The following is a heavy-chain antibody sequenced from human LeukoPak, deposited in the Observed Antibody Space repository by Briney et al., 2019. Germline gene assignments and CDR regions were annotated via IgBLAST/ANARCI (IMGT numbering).Heavy chain of an antibody. V-gene: IGHV4-38-2*02. J-gene: IGHJ4*02. Sequence: RPSETLSLTCTVSGYSISSGYYWGWIRQPPGKGLEWIGEINHSGSTNYNPSLKSRVTISVDTSKNQFSLKLRSVTAADTAVYYCARVGYLSGYYPFDYWGQGTLALVSS. CDR1: GYSISSGYY. D-gene: IGHD5-12*01. CDR3: ARVGYLSGYYPFDY. CDR2: INHSGST.